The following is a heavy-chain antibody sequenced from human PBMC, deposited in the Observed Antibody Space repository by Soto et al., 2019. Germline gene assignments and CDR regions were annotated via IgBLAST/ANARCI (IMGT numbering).Heavy chain of an antibody. J-gene: IGHJ4*02. CDR3: ARDPQGSYCYIDY. CDR2: ISKDGNSK. CDR1: RFTFSSYW. D-gene: IGHD3-10*01. Sequence: LXLSCAASRFTFSSYWMHWVRRSPGKGMEWVTIISKDGNSKHYADSVKGRFTISRDNSKNTLFLQMNSLRAEDTAVYYCARDPQGSYCYIDYWGQGTPVTVSS. V-gene: IGHV3-30-3*01.